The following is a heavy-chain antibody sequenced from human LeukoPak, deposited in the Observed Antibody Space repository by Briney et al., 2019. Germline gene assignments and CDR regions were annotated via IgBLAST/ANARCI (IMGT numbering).Heavy chain of an antibody. D-gene: IGHD6-13*01. CDR2: ISVYNGNT. CDR1: GYTFTSYD. J-gene: IGHJ5*02. Sequence: ASVKVSCKASGYTFTSYDISWVRQAPGQGLEWMGWISVYNGNTNYARKLQGRVTMTTDTSTSTAYMELGSLRSDDTAVYYCAREWTSRSGAAAGFPWGQGTLVTVSS. V-gene: IGHV1-18*01. CDR3: AREWTSRSGAAAGFP.